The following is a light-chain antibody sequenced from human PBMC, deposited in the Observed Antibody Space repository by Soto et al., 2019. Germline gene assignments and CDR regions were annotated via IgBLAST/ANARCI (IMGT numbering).Light chain of an antibody. V-gene: IGKV1-9*01. CDR1: QGISSY. Sequence: DIQLTQSPSFLSASVGDRVTITCRASQGISSYLAWYQQKPGKAPKLLIYAASTLQSGVPSRFSGSGSGTDFTLTISSLQPEDFATYYCQQLNSYPFFTFGPGTKVDIK. CDR2: AAS. CDR3: QQLNSYPFFT. J-gene: IGKJ3*01.